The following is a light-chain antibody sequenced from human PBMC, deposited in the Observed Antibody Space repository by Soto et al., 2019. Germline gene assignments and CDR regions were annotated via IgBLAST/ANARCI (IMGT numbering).Light chain of an antibody. CDR3: KSYAGRNTYV. CDR1: KNDIGVYDF. J-gene: IGLJ1*01. V-gene: IGLV2-8*01. Sequence: QSALTQPPSASGSPGQSVTISCTGTKNDIGVYDFVSWYQHHPGKAPRLIIYEVVQRPSGVPDRFSGFKSGNTASLTVSGLQAADEADYFCKSYAGRNTYVFGSGTKLTVL. CDR2: EVV.